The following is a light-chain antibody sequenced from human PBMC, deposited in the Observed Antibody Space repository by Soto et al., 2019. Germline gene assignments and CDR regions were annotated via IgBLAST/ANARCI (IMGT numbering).Light chain of an antibody. CDR2: GAI. CDR3: QHCGNSRYT. J-gene: IGKJ2*01. V-gene: IGKV3-20*01. Sequence: VLTPSPGTLSLSPGERATLSCRASQSVRTSDVTWYQHQPGQAPRLLLYGAINRATDIPDRFSGSGSGTDFTRTISRLEAEDFAVDYCQHCGNSRYTFGQGTRLEIK. CDR1: QSVRTSD.